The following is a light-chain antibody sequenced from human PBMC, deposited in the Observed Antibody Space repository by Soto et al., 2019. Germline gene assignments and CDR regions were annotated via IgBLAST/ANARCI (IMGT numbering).Light chain of an antibody. CDR3: SSYTTSSTVL. Sequence: QSALTQPPSASGSPGQSVTISCTGTSSDVGGYNYVSWYQQHPGKAPKLMIYEVSKRPSGVPDRFSGSKSGNTASLTVSGLQAEDEADYYCSSYTTSSTVLFAGGTKVTVL. V-gene: IGLV2-8*01. J-gene: IGLJ2*01. CDR1: SSDVGGYNY. CDR2: EVS.